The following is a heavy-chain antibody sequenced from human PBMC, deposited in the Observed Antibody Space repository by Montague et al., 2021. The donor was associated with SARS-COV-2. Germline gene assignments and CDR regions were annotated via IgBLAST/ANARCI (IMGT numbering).Heavy chain of an antibody. Sequence: SETLPLTCAVYGGSFSGYYWTWIRQSPGKGLEWIAEINHSGTTNYNFNPSLRSRVTISVDTSKSQFSLKLTSVTAADTGVYYCARWDPQTLTLIGLRGKSASDXWGQGTLVTVSP. CDR2: INHSGTT. D-gene: IGHD4-23*01. CDR3: ARWDPQTLTLIGLRGKSASDX. CDR1: GGSFSGYY. J-gene: IGHJ4*02. V-gene: IGHV4-34*01.